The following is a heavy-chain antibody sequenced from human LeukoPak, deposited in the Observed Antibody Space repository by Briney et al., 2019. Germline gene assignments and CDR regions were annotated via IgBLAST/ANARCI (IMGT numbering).Heavy chain of an antibody. CDR3: ARSRGMVAVAAPSDAFDI. J-gene: IGHJ3*02. V-gene: IGHV6-1*01. CDR1: GDSVSSNSAA. Sequence: SQTLSLTCAISGDSVSSNSAAWNWIRQSPSRGLEWLGSTYYRSKWYNDYAVSVKSRITINPDTSKNQFSLQLNSVTPEDTAVYYCARSRGMVAVAAPSDAFDIWGQGTMVTVSS. D-gene: IGHD6-19*01. CDR2: TYYRSKWYN.